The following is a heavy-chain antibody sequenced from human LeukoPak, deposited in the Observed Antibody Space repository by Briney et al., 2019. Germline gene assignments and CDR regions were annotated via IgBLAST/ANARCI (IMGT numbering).Heavy chain of an antibody. J-gene: IGHJ5*02. D-gene: IGHD2-2*01. CDR3: ARGGIYCSSNSCYLDP. CDR2: MNPNSGNT. CDR1: GYTFTSYD. V-gene: IGHV1-8*03. Sequence: ASVKVSCKASGYTFTSYDINWVRQATGQGLEWMGWMNPNSGNTGYAQKFQGRVTITRNTSISTAYMELSSLRSEDTAVYYCARGGIYCSSNSCYLDPWGQGTLVTVSS.